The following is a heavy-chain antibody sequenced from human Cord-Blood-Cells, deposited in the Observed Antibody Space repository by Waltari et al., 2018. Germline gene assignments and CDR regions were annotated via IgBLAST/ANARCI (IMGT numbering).Heavy chain of an antibody. CDR1: GYTFTGYH. J-gene: IGHJ3*02. Sequence: QVQLVQSGAEVKKPGASVKVSCKASGYTFTGYHMTRVRQAPGQGLEGMGRNNPNSGGTNYAQKFQGRVTMTRDTSISTAYMELSRLRSDDTVVYYCARASTSSYAFDIWGQGTMVTVSS. V-gene: IGHV1-2*05. CDR2: NNPNSGGT. D-gene: IGHD2-2*01. CDR3: ARASTSSYAFDI.